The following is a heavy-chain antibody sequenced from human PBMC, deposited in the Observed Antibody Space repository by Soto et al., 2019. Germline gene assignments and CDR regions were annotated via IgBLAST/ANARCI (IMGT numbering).Heavy chain of an antibody. CDR2: ISGSADST. J-gene: IGHJ6*02. CDR3: AKTRGAMIYAISVYGMDV. D-gene: IGHD2-8*01. CDR1: GFSFSSFA. Sequence: EVQLLESGGGFIHPGGSLRLSCAASGFSFSSFAMNWVRQAPGKGLEWVSIISGSADSTFYAASVKGRFTISRDNSKNTLYLQINSLRAEDTAVYYCAKTRGAMIYAISVYGMDVWGQGTTVTVSS. V-gene: IGHV3-23*01.